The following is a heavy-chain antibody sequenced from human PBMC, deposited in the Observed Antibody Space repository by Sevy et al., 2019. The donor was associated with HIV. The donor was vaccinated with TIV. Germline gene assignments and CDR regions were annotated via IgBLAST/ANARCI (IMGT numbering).Heavy chain of an antibody. J-gene: IGHJ4*02. CDR2: LWYDGSNK. CDR3: ARAWGSYRYARLDY. D-gene: IGHD3-16*02. Sequence: GGSLRLSCAASGFSFSSYGMHWVRQAPGKGLEWVAVLWYDGSNKYYGDSVKGRFTISRDNSKNTLYLQMNSLRAADTAMYYCARAWGSYRYARLDYWGQGTLVTVSS. V-gene: IGHV3-33*01. CDR1: GFSFSSYG.